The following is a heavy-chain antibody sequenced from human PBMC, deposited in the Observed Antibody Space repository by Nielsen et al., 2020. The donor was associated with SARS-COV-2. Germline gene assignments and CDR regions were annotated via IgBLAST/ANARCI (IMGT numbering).Heavy chain of an antibody. V-gene: IGHV1-46*01. CDR1: GYTFTSYY. Sequence: ASVKVSCKASGYTFTSYYMHWVRQAPGQGLEWMGIINPSGGSTSYAQKFQGRVTMTRDTSTSTVYMELSSLRSEDTAVYYCARAFKTGTTVYYYGMDVWGQGTTVTVSS. D-gene: IGHD1-7*01. J-gene: IGHJ6*02. CDR2: INPSGGST. CDR3: ARAFKTGTTVYYYGMDV.